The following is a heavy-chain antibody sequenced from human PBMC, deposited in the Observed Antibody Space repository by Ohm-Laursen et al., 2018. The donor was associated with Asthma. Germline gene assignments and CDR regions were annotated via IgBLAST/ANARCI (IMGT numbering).Heavy chain of an antibody. CDR2: ISGSGGST. V-gene: IGHV3-23*01. CDR1: GFTFSSYA. J-gene: IGHJ4*02. Sequence: SLRLSCAASGFTFSSYAMSWVRQAPGKGLEWVSAISGSGGSTYYADSVKGRFTISRDNSKNTLYLQMNSLRAEDTAVYYCAKDPGYDYIWGSNDYWGQGTLVTVSS. CDR3: AKDPGYDYIWGSNDY. D-gene: IGHD3-16*01.